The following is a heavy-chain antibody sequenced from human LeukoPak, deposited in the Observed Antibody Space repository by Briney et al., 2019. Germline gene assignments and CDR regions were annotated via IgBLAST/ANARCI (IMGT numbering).Heavy chain of an antibody. J-gene: IGHJ6*02. V-gene: IGHV1-2*02. D-gene: IGHD2-2*01. CDR1: GYTFTGYD. CDR2: INPNSGDT. CDR3: TSTRSYLGYCSSTSCGSVIRLPYYYYYGVDL. Sequence: ASVKVSCKASGYTFTGYDMHWVRQAPGQGLEWMGWINPNSGDTNYAQKFQGRVTMTRDTSISTAYMELSRLRSDDTAVYYCTSTRSYLGYCSSTSCGSVIRLPYYYYYGVDLWGQGNTVTGSS.